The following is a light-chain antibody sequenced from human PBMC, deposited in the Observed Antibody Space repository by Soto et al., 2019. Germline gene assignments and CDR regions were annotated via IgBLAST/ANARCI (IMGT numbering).Light chain of an antibody. CDR3: QQYNNWPLT. V-gene: IGKV3-15*01. Sequence: EIVMTQSPATLSVPPGERATLSCRASQSVSGNLAWYQQKPGQAPRLLIYDASTKATGVPARFSGSGSVTEFTLTISSLQSEDFAVYYCQQYNNWPLTFGGGTKVDIK. CDR1: QSVSGN. J-gene: IGKJ4*01. CDR2: DAS.